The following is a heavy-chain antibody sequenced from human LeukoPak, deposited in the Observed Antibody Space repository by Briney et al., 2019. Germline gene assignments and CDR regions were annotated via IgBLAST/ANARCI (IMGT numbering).Heavy chain of an antibody. CDR3: ARDLAITIFGVVIRTDAFDI. Sequence: SVKVACKASGGTFSSYAISWVRQAPGQGLEWMGGIIPIFGTADYAQKFQGRVTITADESTSTAYMELSSLRSEDTAVYYCARDLAITIFGVVIRTDAFDIWGQGTMVTVSS. J-gene: IGHJ3*02. V-gene: IGHV1-69*13. D-gene: IGHD3-3*01. CDR1: GGTFSSYA. CDR2: IIPIFGTA.